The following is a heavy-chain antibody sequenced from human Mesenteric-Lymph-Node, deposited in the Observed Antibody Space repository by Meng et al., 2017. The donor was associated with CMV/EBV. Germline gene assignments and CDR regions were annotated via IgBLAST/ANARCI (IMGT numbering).Heavy chain of an antibody. CDR3: ARVRTVYYYYGMDV. V-gene: IGHV3-21*04. J-gene: IGHJ6*02. Sequence: GESLKISCAASGFTFSSYGMHWVRQAPGKGLEWVSDISGSGGSTYYADSVKGRFTISRDNAKNSLYLQMNSLRAEDTAVYYCARVRTVYYYYGMDVWGQGTTVTVSS. CDR1: GFTFSSYG. CDR2: ISGSGGST.